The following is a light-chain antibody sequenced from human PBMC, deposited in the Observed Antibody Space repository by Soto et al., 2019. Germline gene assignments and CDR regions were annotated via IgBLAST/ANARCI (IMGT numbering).Light chain of an antibody. J-gene: IGKJ1*01. Sequence: EIVLTQSPGTLSLSPGERATLSCRASQSVSSIYLAWYQQKPGQAPRLLIYGASSRATGIPDRFSGSGSGTDFTLTISRLEPEDFAVYYFQPYGSSRWTFAQGTKVEI. CDR3: QPYGSSRWT. V-gene: IGKV3-20*01. CDR1: QSVSSIY. CDR2: GAS.